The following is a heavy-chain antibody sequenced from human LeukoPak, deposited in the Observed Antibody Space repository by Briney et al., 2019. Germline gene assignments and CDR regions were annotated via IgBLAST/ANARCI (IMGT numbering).Heavy chain of an antibody. CDR1: GFTFSSYG. Sequence: GGSLRLSCAASGFTFSSYGMHWVRQAPGKGLEWVAVISYDGSNKYYADSVKGRFTISRDNSKNTLYLQMNSLRAEDTAVYYCATPYGSGRFLNYGMDVWGQGTTVTVSS. CDR3: ATPYGSGRFLNYGMDV. CDR2: ISYDGSNK. D-gene: IGHD3-10*01. V-gene: IGHV3-30*03. J-gene: IGHJ6*02.